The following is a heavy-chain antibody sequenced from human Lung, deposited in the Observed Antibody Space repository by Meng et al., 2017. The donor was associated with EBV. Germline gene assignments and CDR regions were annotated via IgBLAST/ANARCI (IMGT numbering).Heavy chain of an antibody. V-gene: IGHV1-3*01. Sequence: QVQLVQSGAEVKKPXXSVKVXCKASGYTLTSYAMHWVRQAPGQRLEWMGWINAGNGNTKYSQRFQGRVTITRDTSASTAYMELSSLRSEDTTVYYCARAGYDSSGYYPQPFDYWGQGTLVTVSS. CDR2: INAGNGNT. D-gene: IGHD3-22*01. CDR3: ARAGYDSSGYYPQPFDY. CDR1: GYTLTSYA. J-gene: IGHJ4*02.